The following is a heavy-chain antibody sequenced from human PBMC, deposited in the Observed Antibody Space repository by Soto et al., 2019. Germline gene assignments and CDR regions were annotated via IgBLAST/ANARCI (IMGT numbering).Heavy chain of an antibody. J-gene: IGHJ4*02. Sequence: GGSLRLSCAASGFTFTRYSMNWVRQAPGKGLEWVSSISSTTNYIYYADSMKGRFTVSRDNAKNSVYLEMNSLSAKDTAVYYCARESEDLTSNFDYWGQGTLVTVS. V-gene: IGHV3-21*01. CDR1: GFTFTRYS. CDR2: ISSTTNYI. CDR3: ARESEDLTSNFDY.